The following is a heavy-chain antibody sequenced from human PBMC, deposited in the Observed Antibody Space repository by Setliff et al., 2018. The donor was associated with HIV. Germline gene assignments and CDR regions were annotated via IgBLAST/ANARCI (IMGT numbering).Heavy chain of an antibody. J-gene: IGHJ6*04. D-gene: IGHD2-15*01. CDR3: ARDSRDIVVVIAPEPEPYYYYGMDV. CDR2: IITIFGTP. CDR1: GDTFNSHA. V-gene: IGHV1-69*13. Sequence: SVKVPCKASGDTFNSHAISWVRQAPGQGLEWMGGIITIFGTPNYAQKFKGRLTITADESTSTVYMELSSLRSEDTAVYYCARDSRDIVVVIAPEPEPYYYYGMDVWGEGTTVTVSS.